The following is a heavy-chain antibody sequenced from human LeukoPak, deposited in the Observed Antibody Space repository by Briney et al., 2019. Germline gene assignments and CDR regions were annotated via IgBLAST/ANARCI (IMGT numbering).Heavy chain of an antibody. CDR3: ASKNFLGSGHALDI. CDR2: IYYSGST. V-gene: IGHV4-39*01. CDR1: GGSISSSSYY. D-gene: IGHD1-26*01. J-gene: IGHJ3*02. Sequence: PSETLSLTCTVSGGSISSSSYYWGWIRQPPGKGLEWIGSIYYSGSTYYNPSLKSRVTISVDTSKNQFSLKLSSVTAADTAVYYCASKNFLGSGHALDIWGQGTMVTVSS.